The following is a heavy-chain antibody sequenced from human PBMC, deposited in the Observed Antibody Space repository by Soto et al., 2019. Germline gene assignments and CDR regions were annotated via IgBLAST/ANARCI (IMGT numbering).Heavy chain of an antibody. Sequence: SETLSLTCSVSGYSVSSSDYYWAWLRQPPGKGLEWIGSMFYSGLTYYNPPLKRRVTLSVDTSKNQFSVRLNSVTAADTAVYYCAPLSVSLSGPYGIHVWGQGTTVTVSS. J-gene: IGHJ6*02. CDR1: GYSVSSSDYY. D-gene: IGHD5-12*01. CDR2: MFYSGLT. CDR3: APLSVSLSGPYGIHV. V-gene: IGHV4-39*01.